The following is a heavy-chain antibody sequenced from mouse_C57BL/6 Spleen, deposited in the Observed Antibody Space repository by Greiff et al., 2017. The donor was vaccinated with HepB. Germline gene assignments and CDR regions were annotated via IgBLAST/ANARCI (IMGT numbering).Heavy chain of an antibody. CDR1: GFTFSDSG. CDR3: AKKYAMDY. J-gene: IGHJ4*01. V-gene: IGHV5-17*01. Sequence: EVQVVESGGGLVKPGGSLKLSCAASGFTFSDSGMHWVRQAPEKGLEWVAYISSGSSTIYYADTVKGRFTISRDNAKNTLFLQMTSLRSEDTAMYYCAKKYAMDYWGQGTSVTVSS. CDR2: ISSGSSTI.